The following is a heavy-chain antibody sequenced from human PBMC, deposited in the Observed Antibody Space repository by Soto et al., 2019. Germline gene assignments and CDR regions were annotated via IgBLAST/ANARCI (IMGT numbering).Heavy chain of an antibody. V-gene: IGHV3-23*01. CDR1: GFTFSSYA. J-gene: IGHJ5*02. D-gene: IGHD6-13*01. CDR2: ISGSGGST. CDR3: AKNFRSGSWLSDWFDP. Sequence: EVQLLESGGGLVQPGGSLRLSCAASGFTFSSYAMSWFRQAPGKGLEWVSAISGSGGSTYYADSVKGRFTISRDNSKNTLYLQMNSLRAEDTAVYYCAKNFRSGSWLSDWFDPWGQGTLVTVSS.